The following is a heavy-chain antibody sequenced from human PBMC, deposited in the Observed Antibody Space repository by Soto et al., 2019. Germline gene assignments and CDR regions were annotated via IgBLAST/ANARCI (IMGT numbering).Heavy chain of an antibody. Sequence: SDTLSLTCTVSGGSISIGGYYWSWIRQHPGKGLEWIGYIYYSGSTYYNPSLKSRVTISVDTSKNQFSLKLSSVTAADTAVYYCARSSLSAVTTFEYWGQVTLVTVYS. CDR2: IYYSGST. CDR3: ARSSLSAVTTFEY. J-gene: IGHJ4*02. V-gene: IGHV4-31*03. CDR1: GGSISIGGYY. D-gene: IGHD4-17*01.